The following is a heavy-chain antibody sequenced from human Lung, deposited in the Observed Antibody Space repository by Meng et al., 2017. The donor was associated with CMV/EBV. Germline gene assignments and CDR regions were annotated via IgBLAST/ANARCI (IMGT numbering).Heavy chain of an antibody. V-gene: IGHV5-51*01. J-gene: IGHJ4*02. Sequence: GGSLRLSCKGSGYSFSTNWIGGVRQVPGKGLEWMGIIYPDDSQTGYSPSFQGQVAISADKSISTAYLQWSSLKASDTAMYYCATRDDWGQGTLVTVSS. CDR3: ATRDD. CDR2: IYPDDSQT. CDR1: GYSFSTNW.